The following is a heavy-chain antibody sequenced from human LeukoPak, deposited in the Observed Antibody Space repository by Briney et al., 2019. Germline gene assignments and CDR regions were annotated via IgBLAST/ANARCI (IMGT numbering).Heavy chain of an antibody. V-gene: IGHV3-23*01. CDR3: AKRNCRSGSCPRNYYFYGLDV. Sequence: GGSLRLSCAASGFTFSSYAMNWVRQAPGKGLEWVSAISPTDGTTFYADSVKGRFTISRDNFKNTLYLQMSSLRAEDTALYYCAKRNCRSGSCPRNYYFYGLDVWGQGTTVTVSS. J-gene: IGHJ6*02. D-gene: IGHD2-15*01. CDR1: GFTFSSYA. CDR2: ISPTDGTT.